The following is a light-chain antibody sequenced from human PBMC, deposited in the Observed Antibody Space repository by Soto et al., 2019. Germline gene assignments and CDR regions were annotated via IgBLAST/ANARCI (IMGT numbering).Light chain of an antibody. J-gene: IGKJ4*01. CDR3: QQRSNWPQLT. CDR1: RSVSSY. Sequence: EIVLTQSPATLSLSPGARATLSGSASRSVSSYLAWYQQKPGQAPRLLIYDASNRATGIPARFSGSAYGTDFPLTISSLDPEDFAFYYCQQRSNWPQLTCGGGPKVEIK. CDR2: DAS. V-gene: IGKV3-11*01.